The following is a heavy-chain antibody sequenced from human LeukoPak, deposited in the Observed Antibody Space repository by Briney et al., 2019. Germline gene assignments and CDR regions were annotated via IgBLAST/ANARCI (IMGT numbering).Heavy chain of an antibody. CDR1: GFTFSSYG. CDR3: ARVLRYCSGGNCYSGGLGYMDV. D-gene: IGHD2-15*01. J-gene: IGHJ6*03. V-gene: IGHV3-23*01. Sequence: GGSLRLSCAASGFTFSSYGMSWVRQAPGKGLEWVSAISGSGGSTYYADSVKGRFTISRDNSKNSLYLQMNSLRAEDTAVYYCARVLRYCSGGNCYSGGLGYMDVWGKGTTVTISS. CDR2: ISGSGGST.